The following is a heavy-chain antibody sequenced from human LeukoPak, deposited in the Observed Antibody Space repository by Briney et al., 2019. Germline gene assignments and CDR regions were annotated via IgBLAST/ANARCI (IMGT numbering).Heavy chain of an antibody. CDR1: GFTVSSNF. J-gene: IGHJ6*02. Sequence: GGSLRLSCAASGFTVSSNFMNWVRQAPGKGLEWVSIIYSEGTTYYADSVKGRFSISRDISKNTVTLQMSSLRAEDTAVYYCARDRFNGMDVWGQGTTVTVSS. CDR2: IYSEGTT. D-gene: IGHD3-3*01. CDR3: ARDRFNGMDV. V-gene: IGHV3-66*01.